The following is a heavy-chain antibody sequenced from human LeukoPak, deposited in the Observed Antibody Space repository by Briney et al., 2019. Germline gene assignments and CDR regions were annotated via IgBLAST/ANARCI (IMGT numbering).Heavy chain of an antibody. J-gene: IGHJ4*02. CDR3: AKAPVASCRGAFCYPFDY. CDR2: ISGSGGSR. V-gene: IGHV3-23*01. CDR1: GFTFSTYG. Sequence: GGSLRLSCAASGFTFSTYGMSWVRQAPGKGLEWVSGISGSGGSRFYTDSVKGRFTISRDNSKNTLYLQMNSLRAEDTAVYYCAKAPVASCRGAFCYPFDYWGQGTLVTVSS. D-gene: IGHD2-15*01.